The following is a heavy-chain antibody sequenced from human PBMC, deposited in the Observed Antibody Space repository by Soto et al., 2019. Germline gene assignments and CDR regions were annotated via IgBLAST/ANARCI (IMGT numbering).Heavy chain of an antibody. Sequence: TASLTSTCSGDSSNTGGYYRSWVRQHPGKGLEWIGHIYYSGNTYYNPSFKSRPIISVDTSKNQFSLKLSSVTAADTAVYYCARLYETTGYYDEGWFDPWGQG. CDR3: ARLYETTGYYDEGWFDP. CDR2: IYYSGNT. CDR1: GDSSNTGGYY. V-gene: IGHV4-31*03. J-gene: IGHJ5*02. D-gene: IGHD3-22*01.